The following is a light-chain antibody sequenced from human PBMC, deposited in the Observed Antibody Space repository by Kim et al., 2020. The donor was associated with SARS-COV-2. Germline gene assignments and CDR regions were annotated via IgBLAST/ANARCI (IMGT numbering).Light chain of an antibody. CDR1: QSVLYSSNNKNY. V-gene: IGKV4-1*01. CDR2: WAS. J-gene: IGKJ1*01. Sequence: DIVMTQSPDSLAVSLGERATINCKSSQSVLYSSNNKNYLAWYQQKPGQPPKLLIYWASTRESGVPDRFSGSGSGTDFTLTISSLQAEDVAVYYCQQYYSITFGQGTKVDIK. CDR3: QQYYSIT.